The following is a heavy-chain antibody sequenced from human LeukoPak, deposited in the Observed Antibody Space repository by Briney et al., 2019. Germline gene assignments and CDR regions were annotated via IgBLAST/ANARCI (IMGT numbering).Heavy chain of an antibody. CDR1: GFTFSSYG. CDR2: ISYDGSNK. V-gene: IGHV3-30*18. J-gene: IGHJ4*02. Sequence: GGSLRLSCAASGFTFSSYGMHWVRQAPGKGLEWVAVISYDGSNKYYADSVKGRFTISRDNSKNTLYLQMNSLRAEDTAVYYCAKDFHVRLGELSLYLLDYWGQGTLVTVSS. CDR3: AKDFHVRLGELSLYLLDY. D-gene: IGHD3-16*02.